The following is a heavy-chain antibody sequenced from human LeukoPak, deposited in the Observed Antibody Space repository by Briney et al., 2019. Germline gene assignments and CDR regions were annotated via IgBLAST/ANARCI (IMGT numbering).Heavy chain of an antibody. CDR1: GYTFTGYY. CDR2: INPNSGGT. D-gene: IGHD2-2*01. V-gene: IGHV1-2*06. CDR3: ARDLNAWYQLLFY. Sequence: GASVKVSCKASGYTFTGYYMHWVRQVPGQGLEWMGRINPNSGGTNYAQKFQGRVTMTRDTSISTAYMELSRLRSDDTAVYYCARDLNAWYQLLFYWGQGTLVTVSS. J-gene: IGHJ4*02.